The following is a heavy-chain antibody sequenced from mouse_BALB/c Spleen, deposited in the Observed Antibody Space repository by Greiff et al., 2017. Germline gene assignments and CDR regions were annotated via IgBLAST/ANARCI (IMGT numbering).Heavy chain of an antibody. CDR2: INSNGGST. V-gene: IGHV5-6-3*01. CDR1: GFTFSSYG. Sequence: EVKLVESGGGLVQPGGSLKLSCAASGFTFSSYGMSWVRQTPDKRLELVATINSNGGSTYYPDSVKGRFTISRDNAKNTLYLQMSSLKSEDTAMYYCASINGYYRYFDVWGAGTTVTVSS. J-gene: IGHJ1*01. D-gene: IGHD2-2*01. CDR3: ASINGYYRYFDV.